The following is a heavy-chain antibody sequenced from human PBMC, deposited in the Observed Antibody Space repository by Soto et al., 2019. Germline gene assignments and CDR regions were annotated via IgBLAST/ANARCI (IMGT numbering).Heavy chain of an antibody. J-gene: IGHJ4*02. CDR3: ARESEDLTSNFDY. CDR1: GFDFKTHD. V-gene: IGHV3-13*05. Sequence: EVQLVESGGGMVQPGGSLRLSCVASGFDFKTHDMHWVRQITGEGLEWVSGIGTLLDPFYADSVRGRFTISRENAKTSVHLQMNSLSAEDTALYYCARESEDLTSNFDYWGQGTLVTVSS. CDR2: IGTLLDP.